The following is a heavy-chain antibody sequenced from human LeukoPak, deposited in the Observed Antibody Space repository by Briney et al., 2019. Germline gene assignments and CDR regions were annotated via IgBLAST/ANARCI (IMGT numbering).Heavy chain of an antibody. D-gene: IGHD1-20*01. Sequence: GGSLRLSCAASGFTFSSYVMIWVRQAPGKGLEWVSVISGSTGSAHYADSVKGRFTISRDNSKNTLYLQMNSLRAKDTAVYFCANGIQPNNWIPGVWGQGTLVTVSS. V-gene: IGHV3-23*01. J-gene: IGHJ4*02. CDR1: GFTFSSYV. CDR3: ANGIQPNNWIPGV. CDR2: ISGSTGSA.